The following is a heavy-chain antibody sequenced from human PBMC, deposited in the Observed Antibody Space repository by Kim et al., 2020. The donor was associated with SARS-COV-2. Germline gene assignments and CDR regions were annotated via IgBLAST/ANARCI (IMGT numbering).Heavy chain of an antibody. CDR3: AKVGYDWSIDY. CDR2: IDNDGSLT. Sequence: GGSLRLSCAASGFSFSNNWMYWVRQAPGKGLVWVSRIDNDGSLTNYADSVKGRFIISRDNGKNTLYLQMKSLRAEDTAVYYCAKVGYDWSIDYWGQGTLVTVSS. D-gene: IGHD3-9*01. V-gene: IGHV3-74*01. CDR1: GFSFSNNW. J-gene: IGHJ4*02.